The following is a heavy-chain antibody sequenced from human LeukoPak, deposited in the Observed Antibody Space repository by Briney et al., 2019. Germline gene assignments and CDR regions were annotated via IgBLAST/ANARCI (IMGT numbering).Heavy chain of an antibody. D-gene: IGHD6-13*01. Sequence: SVKVSCKASGGTFSSYTISWVRQAPGQGLEWMGRIIPILGIANYAQKFQGRVTITADKSTSTAYMELSSLRSEDTAVYYCARERIAAASVFDYWGQGTLITVSS. J-gene: IGHJ4*02. CDR2: IIPILGIA. V-gene: IGHV1-69*04. CDR3: ARERIAAASVFDY. CDR1: GGTFSSYT.